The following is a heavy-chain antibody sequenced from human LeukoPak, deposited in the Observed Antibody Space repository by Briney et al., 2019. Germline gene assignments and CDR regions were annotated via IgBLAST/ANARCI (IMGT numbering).Heavy chain of an antibody. D-gene: IGHD1-26*01. J-gene: IGHJ4*02. CDR2: ISYGGSSE. CDR3: SRSPGILGTNYFDY. V-gene: IGHV3-30*04. CDR1: GFTFSSYA. Sequence: GGSLRLSCAASGFTFSSYAMHWVRQAPGKGLEWVAVISYGGSSENYADSVKGRFTVSRDNSKSTLYLQMNSLTPDDTSVYYCSRSPGILGTNYFDYWGQGTLVTVSS.